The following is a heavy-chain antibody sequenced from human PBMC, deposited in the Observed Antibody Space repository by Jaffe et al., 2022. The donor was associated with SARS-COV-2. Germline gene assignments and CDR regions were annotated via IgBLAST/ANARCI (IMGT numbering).Heavy chain of an antibody. CDR1: GYTFTSYY. V-gene: IGHV1-46*01. CDR2: INPSGGST. D-gene: IGHD1-1*01. J-gene: IGHJ4*02. CDR3: ARGGATGTTPPDFDY. Sequence: QVQLVQSGAEVKKPGASVKVSCKASGYTFTSYYMHWVRQAPGQGLEWMGIINPSGGSTSYAQKFQGRVTMTRDTSTSTVYMELSSLRSEDTAVYYCARGGATGTTPPDFDYWGQGTLVTVSS.